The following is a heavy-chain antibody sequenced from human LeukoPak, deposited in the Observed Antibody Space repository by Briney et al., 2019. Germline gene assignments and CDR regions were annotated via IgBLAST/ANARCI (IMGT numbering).Heavy chain of an antibody. V-gene: IGHV4-39*01. CDR1: GGSISSSSYY. Sequence: SETLSLTCTVSGGSISSSSYYWGWIRQPPGKGLEWIGSIYYSGSTYYNPSLKSRVTISVDTSKNQFSLKLSSVTAADTAVYYCARGERVNLWIFEGYDYWGRGTLVTVSS. CDR2: IYYSGST. D-gene: IGHD3-3*01. CDR3: ARGERVNLWIFEGYDY. J-gene: IGHJ4*02.